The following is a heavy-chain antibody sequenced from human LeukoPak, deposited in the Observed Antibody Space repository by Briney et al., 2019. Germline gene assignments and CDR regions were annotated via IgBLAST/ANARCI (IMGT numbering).Heavy chain of an antibody. CDR1: GGSISSGDYY. V-gene: IGHV4-30-4*01. CDR2: IYYSGST. CDR3: ARRSPNLRTGGLDY. J-gene: IGHJ4*02. D-gene: IGHD1-1*01. Sequence: PSQTLSLTCTVSGGSISSGDYYWSWIRQPPGKGLEWIGYIYYSGSTYYNPSLKSRVTISVDTSKNQFSLKLSSVTAADTAVYYCARRSPNLRTGGLDYWGQGTLVTVSS.